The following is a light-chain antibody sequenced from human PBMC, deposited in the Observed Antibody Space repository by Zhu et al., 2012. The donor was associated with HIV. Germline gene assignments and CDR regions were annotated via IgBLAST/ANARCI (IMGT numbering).Light chain of an antibody. Sequence: DIQMTQSPSSLSASVGDRVIITCRASQGISYNLAWYRQKPGKVPNLLIYGASTLQSGVPSRFSGSGSGTDFTLTISSLQPEDVATYYCQRYNSDPLIFGGGTKVEI. CDR2: GAS. CDR1: QGISYN. V-gene: IGKV1-27*01. CDR3: QRYNSDPLI. J-gene: IGKJ4*01.